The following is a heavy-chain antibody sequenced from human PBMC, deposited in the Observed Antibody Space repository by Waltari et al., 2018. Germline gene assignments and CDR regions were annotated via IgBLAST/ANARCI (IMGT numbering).Heavy chain of an antibody. CDR3: GRIAFGDDGGYFQY. D-gene: IGHD4-17*01. CDR1: GGSISSNYN. Sequence: QVQLQESGPGLVKPSETLSLTCTVSGGSISSNYNWGWIRQPPGKGLEWMANMQYRGSTFYNPSLESRVTISLDTSRNQFSLRLSSVYAADTAVYFCGRIAFGDDGGYFQYWGQGTLVTVSS. J-gene: IGHJ1*01. V-gene: IGHV4-39*01. CDR2: MQYRGST.